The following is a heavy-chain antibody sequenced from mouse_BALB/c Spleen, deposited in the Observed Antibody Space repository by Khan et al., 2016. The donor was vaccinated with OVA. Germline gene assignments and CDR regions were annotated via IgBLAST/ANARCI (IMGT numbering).Heavy chain of an antibody. CDR3: ARGGADYYRNDGGAMEY. D-gene: IGHD2-14*01. V-gene: IGHV9-4*02. Sequence: QIQLVQSGPELKKPGETVRLSCKASGYTFTTAGIQWVQKMPGKGLKWIGWINTHSGVPNYAEDFKGRFAFSLEISVNTAYLQITNLKNEDTATYFCARGGADYYRNDGGAMEYWGQGTSVTVSS. CDR2: INTHSGVP. J-gene: IGHJ4*01. CDR1: GYTFTTAG.